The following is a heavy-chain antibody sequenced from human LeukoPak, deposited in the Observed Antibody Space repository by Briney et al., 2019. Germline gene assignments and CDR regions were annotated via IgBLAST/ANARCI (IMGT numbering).Heavy chain of an antibody. CDR1: GASISSYF. CDR3: ARGLKKSSGSYYEGVFDY. Sequence: PSETLSLTCTVSGASISSYFWSWIRQSPGKGLEWIGYMYYSGSTNYNPPLKSRVTISVDTSKNQFSLKLSSVTAADTAVYYCARGLKKSSGSYYEGVFDYWGQGTLVTVSS. J-gene: IGHJ4*02. CDR2: MYYSGST. V-gene: IGHV4-59*01. D-gene: IGHD3-22*01.